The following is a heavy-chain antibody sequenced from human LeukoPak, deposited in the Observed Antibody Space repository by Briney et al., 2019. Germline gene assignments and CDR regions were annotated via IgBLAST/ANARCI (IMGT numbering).Heavy chain of an antibody. CDR2: IYYSGST. CDR1: GGSISSGDYY. V-gene: IGHV4-30-4*08. Sequence: SETLSLTCTVSGGSISSGDYYWSWIRQPPGKGLEWIGYIYYSGSTYYNPSLKSRVTISVDTSKNQFSLKLSSVTAADTAVYYCASLPLLYCSSTSCYEGDYWGQGTLVTVSS. D-gene: IGHD2-2*01. CDR3: ASLPLLYCSSTSCYEGDY. J-gene: IGHJ4*02.